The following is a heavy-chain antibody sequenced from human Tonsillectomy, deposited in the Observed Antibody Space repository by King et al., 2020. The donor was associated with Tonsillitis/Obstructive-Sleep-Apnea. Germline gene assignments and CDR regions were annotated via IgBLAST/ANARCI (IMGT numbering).Heavy chain of an antibody. J-gene: IGHJ6*03. CDR3: ARRGSSGPPQFSYYMDV. D-gene: IGHD6-6*01. V-gene: IGHV5-51*01. Sequence: QLVQSGVEVKKPGASLKISCKGSGYSFTNYWIAWVRQMPGKGLEWMGIIYPGDSDARYSPSFQGQVTISADKSISTAYLQWSSLKASDTAMYYCARRGSSGPPQFSYYMDVWGKGTTVTVSS. CDR1: GYSFTNYW. CDR2: IYPGDSDA.